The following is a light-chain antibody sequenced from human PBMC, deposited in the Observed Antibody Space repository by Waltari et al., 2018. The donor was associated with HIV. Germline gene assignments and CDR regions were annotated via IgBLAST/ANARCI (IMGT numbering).Light chain of an antibody. V-gene: IGLV2-14*03. CDR3: SSYTSISTVL. CDR2: DVI. Sequence: QSALTQPASVSGSPGQSITTAWSGTSSDVGGYNYVSPSQQHPGKAPKLMIYDVINRPSGVSNRFSGSKSANTASLTISGLQAEDEADYYCSSYTSISTVLFGGGTK. CDR1: SSDVGGYNY. J-gene: IGLJ2*01.